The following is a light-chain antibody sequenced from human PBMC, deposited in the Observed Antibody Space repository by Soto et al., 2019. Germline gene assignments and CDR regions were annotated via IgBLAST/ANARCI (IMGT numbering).Light chain of an antibody. Sequence: QSVLTQPPSVSGAPGQRVTISCTGSSSNIGAGYDVHWYQQLPGTAPKLLLYGNSNRPSGVPDRFSGSKSGTSASLAITGRQAEDEADYYCQSYDSSLSVYVFGTGTKVTVL. J-gene: IGLJ1*01. CDR2: GNS. CDR3: QSYDSSLSVYV. CDR1: SSNIGAGYD. V-gene: IGLV1-40*01.